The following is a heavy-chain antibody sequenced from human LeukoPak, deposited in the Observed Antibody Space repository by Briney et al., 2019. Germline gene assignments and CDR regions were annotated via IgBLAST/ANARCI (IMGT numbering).Heavy chain of an antibody. CDR3: ARDLLSYSSSLDY. CDR2: ISSNGGST. CDR1: GFTFSSYA. V-gene: IGHV3-64*01. Sequence: PGGSLRLSCAASGFTFSSYAMHWVRQAPGKGLEYVSAISSNGGSTYYANSVKGRFTISRDNAKNSLYLQMNSLRAEDTAVYYCARDLLSYSSSLDYWGQGTLVTVSS. J-gene: IGHJ4*02. D-gene: IGHD6-13*01.